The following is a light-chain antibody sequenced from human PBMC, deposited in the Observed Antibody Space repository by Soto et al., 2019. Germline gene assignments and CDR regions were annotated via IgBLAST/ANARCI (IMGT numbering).Light chain of an antibody. CDR1: QSISSH. J-gene: IGKJ1*01. CDR2: DAS. CDR3: QQYNSYSRT. V-gene: IGKV1-5*01. Sequence: DIQITQSPSSLSASVGGRVTITCRASQSISSHLNWYQQKPGKAPKLLIYDASSLESGVPSRFSGSGSGTEFTLTITSLQPDDFATYYCQQYNSYSRTFGQGTKVDI.